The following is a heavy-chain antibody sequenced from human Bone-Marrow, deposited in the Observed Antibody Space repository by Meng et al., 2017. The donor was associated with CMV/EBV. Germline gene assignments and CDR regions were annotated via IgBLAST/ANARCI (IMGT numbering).Heavy chain of an antibody. D-gene: IGHD2-2*01. V-gene: IGHV1-18*01. Sequence: QVQLVQSGAEVKKPGASVKVSCKASGYTFTSYGISWVRQAPGQGLEWVGWISAYNGDTNYAQKLQGRVTMTTDTSTNSAYMELRSLTSEDTAVYYCARASTQAENDYWGQGTLVTVSS. J-gene: IGHJ4*02. CDR3: ARASTQAENDY. CDR2: ISAYNGDT. CDR1: GYTFTSYG.